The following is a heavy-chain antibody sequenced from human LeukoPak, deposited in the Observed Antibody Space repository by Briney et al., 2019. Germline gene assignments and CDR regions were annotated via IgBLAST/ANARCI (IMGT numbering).Heavy chain of an antibody. CDR1: GGTFSSYA. V-gene: IGHV1-69*05. Sequence: VASVKVSCKASGGTFSSYAISWVRQAPGQGLEWMGRIIPIFGTANYAQKFQGRVTMTRNTSISTAYMELSSLRSEDTAVYYCASPSYYYDSTRLDIWGQGTMVTVSS. J-gene: IGHJ3*02. CDR2: IIPIFGTA. CDR3: ASPSYYYDSTRLDI. D-gene: IGHD3-22*01.